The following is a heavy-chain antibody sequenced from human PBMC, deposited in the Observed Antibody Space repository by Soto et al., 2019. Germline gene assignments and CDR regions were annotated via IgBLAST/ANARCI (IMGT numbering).Heavy chain of an antibody. CDR3: ARDAPPPGY. CDR1: GYTFTSYS. J-gene: IGHJ4*02. Sequence: QVQLVQSGAEVKKPGASVKVSCKASGYTFTSYSISWVRQAPGQGLEWMGRISAYNGNTNYAKKLQGRDTMTTDTAPSTGYMGLRSVGSDGTAVYYCARDAPPPGYGGQGTLVTVSS. V-gene: IGHV1-18*01. CDR2: ISAYNGNT.